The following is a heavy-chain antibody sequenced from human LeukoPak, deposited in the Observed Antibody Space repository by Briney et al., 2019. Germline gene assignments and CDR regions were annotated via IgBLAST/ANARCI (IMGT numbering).Heavy chain of an antibody. CDR3: ARDPSSGWYLKGWFDP. CDR1: GFTFGSYS. V-gene: IGHV3-21*01. CDR2: ISSSSNYI. D-gene: IGHD6-19*01. J-gene: IGHJ5*02. Sequence: GGSLRLSCAASGFTFGSYSMNWVRQAPGKGLEWVSSISSSSNYIYYADSVKGRFTISRDNAKNSLYLQMNSLRAEDTAVYYCARDPSSGWYLKGWFDPWGQGTLVTVSS.